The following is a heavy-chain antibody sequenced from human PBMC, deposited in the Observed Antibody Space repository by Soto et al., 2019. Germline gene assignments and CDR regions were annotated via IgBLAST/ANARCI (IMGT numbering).Heavy chain of an antibody. CDR3: ARVPREPCGAYNWFDP. CDR1: GYTFTSFG. CDR2: ISAYNGNT. Sequence: QVQLVQSGAEVKKPGASVKVSCKASGYTFTSFGISWVRQAPGQGLEWMGWISAYNGNTNYAQKLQSRVTMTTDTSTSTAYMELRSLRSDDTAVYYCARVPREPCGAYNWFDPWGQGTLVTVSS. J-gene: IGHJ5*02. V-gene: IGHV1-18*04. D-gene: IGHD1-26*01.